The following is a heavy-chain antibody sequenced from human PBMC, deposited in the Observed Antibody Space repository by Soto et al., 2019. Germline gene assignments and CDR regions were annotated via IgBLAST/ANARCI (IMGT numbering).Heavy chain of an antibody. V-gene: IGHV1-69*01. Sequence: QVQLVQSGAEVKKPGSSVKVSCKASGGTFSSYTFSWVRQAPGQGLEWMGGIIPIFGTANYAQKFQGRVTITADESTSTAYMELSSLRSEDTAVYYCARDMTPPGGSKGYYFDYWGQGTLVTVSS. CDR2: IIPIFGTA. CDR1: GGTFSSYT. D-gene: IGHD5-12*01. J-gene: IGHJ4*02. CDR3: ARDMTPPGGSKGYYFDY.